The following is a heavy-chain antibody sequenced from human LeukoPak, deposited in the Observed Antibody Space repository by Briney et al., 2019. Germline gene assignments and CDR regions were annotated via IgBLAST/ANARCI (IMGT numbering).Heavy chain of an antibody. CDR3: SRHRVVGDTRLAY. V-gene: IGHV1-18*01. J-gene: IGHJ4*02. CDR1: GYTFTSYC. Sequence: ASVTVSCNASGYTFTSYCSSWVRQAPGQGLEWMGWISAYNGNTNYAQKLQGRVTMTTDTSTSTAYMELRSLRSDDTAVYSGSRHRVVGDTRLAYWGQGTLVTVSS. D-gene: IGHD1-26*01. CDR2: ISAYNGNT.